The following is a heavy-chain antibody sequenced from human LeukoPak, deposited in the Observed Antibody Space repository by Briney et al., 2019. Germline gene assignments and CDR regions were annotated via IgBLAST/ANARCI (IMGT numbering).Heavy chain of an antibody. CDR3: ARSLGRRGRVDY. CDR1: GYTFTSYY. D-gene: IGHD5-12*01. J-gene: IGHJ4*02. Sequence: ASVKVSFKASGYTFTSYYMHWVRQAPGQGLEWMGIINPSGGSTSYAQKFQGRVTMTRDTSTSTVYMELSSLRSEDTAVYYCARSLGRRGRVDYWGQGTLVTVSS. V-gene: IGHV1-46*01. CDR2: INPSGGST.